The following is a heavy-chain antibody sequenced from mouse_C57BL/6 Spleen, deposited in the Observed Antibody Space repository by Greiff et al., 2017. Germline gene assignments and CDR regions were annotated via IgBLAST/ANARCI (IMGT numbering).Heavy chain of an antibody. V-gene: IGHV14-2*01. J-gene: IGHJ1*03. D-gene: IGHD1-1*01. Sequence: EVQLQQSGAELVKPGASVKLSCTASGFNIKDYYMPWVKQRTEQGLEWIGRIDPEDGETKYAPKFQGKATIPADTSSNTAYLQLSSLTSEDTAVYYCASTYYYGSSYWYFDVWGTGTTVTVSS. CDR2: IDPEDGET. CDR3: ASTYYYGSSYWYFDV. CDR1: GFNIKDYY.